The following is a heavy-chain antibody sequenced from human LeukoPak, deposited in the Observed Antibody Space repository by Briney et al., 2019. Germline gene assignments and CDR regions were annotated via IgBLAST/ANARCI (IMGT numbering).Heavy chain of an antibody. D-gene: IGHD6-19*01. V-gene: IGHV1-46*01. CDR2: INPSGGTT. J-gene: IGHJ4*02. CDR3: ARGRPGSGWSFDY. CDR1: GYTFTTYY. Sequence: EASVKVSCKTSGYTFTTYYMHWVRQAPGQGLEWMGIINPSGGTTNYAQKFQGRVTMTRDTSTTTLYMELSSLRSEDTAVYYCARGRPGSGWSFDYWGQGILVTVSS.